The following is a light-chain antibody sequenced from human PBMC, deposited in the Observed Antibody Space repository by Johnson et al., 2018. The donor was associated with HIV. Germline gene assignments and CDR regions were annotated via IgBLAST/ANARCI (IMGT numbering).Light chain of an antibody. J-gene: IGLJ1*01. CDR1: SSNIGNNY. CDR3: GTWDSNLSVGNV. CDR2: DNN. Sequence: HSVLTQPPSVSAAPGQKVTISCSGSSSNIGNNYVSWYQQLPGTAPKLLIYDNNKRPSGIPDRFSGSKSGTSATLGITGLQTGDEADYYCGTWDSNLSVGNVFGTGTKVTVL. V-gene: IGLV1-51*01.